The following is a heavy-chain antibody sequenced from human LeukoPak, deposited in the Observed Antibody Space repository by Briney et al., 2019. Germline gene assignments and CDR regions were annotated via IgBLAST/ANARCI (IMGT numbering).Heavy chain of an antibody. Sequence: GGSLRLSCAASGFTFSSYARSWVRQAPGKGLEWVSAISGSGGSTYYADSVKGRFTISRDNSKNTLYLQMNSLRAEDTAVYYCAKQVVVADGCFDYWGQGTLVTVSS. V-gene: IGHV3-23*01. CDR2: ISGSGGST. CDR1: GFTFSSYA. J-gene: IGHJ4*02. D-gene: IGHD2-15*01. CDR3: AKQVVVADGCFDY.